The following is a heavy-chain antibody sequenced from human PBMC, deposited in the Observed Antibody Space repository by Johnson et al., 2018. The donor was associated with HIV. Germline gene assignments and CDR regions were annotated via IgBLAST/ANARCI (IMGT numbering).Heavy chain of an antibody. D-gene: IGHD6-13*01. J-gene: IGHJ3*02. CDR1: GFTFSSYA. V-gene: IGHV3-23*03. Sequence: VQLVESGGGLVQPGGSLRLSCAASGFTFSSYAMSWVRQAPGKGLEWVSVIYSGGSTYYADSVKGRFTISRDNSKNTLYLQMNSLRAEDTAVYYCARGKAAADSPNAFDIWGQGTMVTVSS. CDR3: ARGKAAADSPNAFDI. CDR2: IYSGGST.